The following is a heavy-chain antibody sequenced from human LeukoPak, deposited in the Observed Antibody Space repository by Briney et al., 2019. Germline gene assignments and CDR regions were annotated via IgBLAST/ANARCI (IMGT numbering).Heavy chain of an antibody. Sequence: GASVKVSCKASGGTFSSYAISWVRQAPGQGLEWMGRIIPILGIANYAQKFLGRVTITADKSTSTAYMELSSLRSEDTAVYYCASLAVANWFDPWGQGTLVTVSS. V-gene: IGHV1-69*04. CDR2: IIPILGIA. CDR1: GGTFSSYA. D-gene: IGHD6-19*01. CDR3: ASLAVANWFDP. J-gene: IGHJ5*02.